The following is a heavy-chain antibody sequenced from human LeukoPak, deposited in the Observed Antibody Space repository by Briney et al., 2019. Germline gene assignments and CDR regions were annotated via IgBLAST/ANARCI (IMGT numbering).Heavy chain of an antibody. J-gene: IGHJ4*02. CDR2: IRYDGSNK. Sequence: PGGSLRLSCAASGFTFSSYGMHWARQAPGKGLEWVAFIRYDGSNKYYADSVKGRFTISRDNSKNTLYLQMNSLRAEDTAVYYCAKDIYSGSYYFDYWGQGTLVTVSS. CDR3: AKDIYSGSYYFDY. V-gene: IGHV3-30*02. D-gene: IGHD1-26*01. CDR1: GFTFSSYG.